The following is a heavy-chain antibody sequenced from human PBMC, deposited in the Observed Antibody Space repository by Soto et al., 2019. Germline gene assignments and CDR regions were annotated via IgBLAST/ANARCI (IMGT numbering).Heavy chain of an antibody. CDR1: GGSFSGSY. Sequence: QVQLQQWGAGLLKPSETLSLTCAVYGGSFSGSYWSWIRQPPGKGLEWFGEINHSGSTNYNPSLKSRVTISVDTSKNQFSLKLYSVTAADTAVYYCARGSRFMITVGGVSYFDYWGQGTLVTVSS. V-gene: IGHV4-34*01. D-gene: IGHD3-16*01. J-gene: IGHJ4*02. CDR2: INHSGST. CDR3: ARGSRFMITVGGVSYFDY.